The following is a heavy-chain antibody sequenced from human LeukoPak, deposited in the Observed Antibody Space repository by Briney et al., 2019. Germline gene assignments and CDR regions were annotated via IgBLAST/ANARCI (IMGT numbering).Heavy chain of an antibody. CDR1: GGSISSYY. D-gene: IGHD2-2*01. V-gene: IGHV4-59*04. Sequence: SETLSLTCTVSGGSISSYYWSWIRQPPGKGLEWIGYIYHSGSTYYNPSLKSRVTISVDRSKNQFSLKLSSVTAADTAVYYCAAYCSSTSCQGEDAFDIWGQGTMVTVSS. CDR2: IYHSGST. CDR3: AAYCSSTSCQGEDAFDI. J-gene: IGHJ3*02.